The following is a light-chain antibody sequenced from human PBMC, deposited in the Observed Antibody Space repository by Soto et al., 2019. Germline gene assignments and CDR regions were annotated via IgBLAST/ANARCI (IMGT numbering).Light chain of an antibody. CDR3: QQSYSTPYT. V-gene: IGKV1-39*01. J-gene: IGKJ2*01. CDR2: AAS. CDR1: QGISSY. Sequence: DIQMTQSPSSQSASVGDRVTITCRASQGISSYLNWYQQKPGKAPKVLIYAASSLQSGVPSRFSGSESGTDFTLTISSLQPEDFATYYCQQSYSTPYTFGQGTKLEIK.